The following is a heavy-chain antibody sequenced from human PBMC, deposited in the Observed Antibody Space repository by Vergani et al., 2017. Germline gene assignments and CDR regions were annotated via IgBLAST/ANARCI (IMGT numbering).Heavy chain of an antibody. J-gene: IGHJ4*02. V-gene: IGHV3-30*18. Sequence: QVQLVESGGGVVQPGRSLRLSCAASGFTFSSYGMHWVRQAPGKGLEWVAVISYDGSNKHYAESVKGRFTISRDNSKNTLYLQMNSLRAEDTAVYYCAKDLLAVAGTYNDYWGQGTLVTVSS. CDR3: AKDLLAVAGTYNDY. CDR1: GFTFSSYG. D-gene: IGHD6-19*01. CDR2: ISYDGSNK.